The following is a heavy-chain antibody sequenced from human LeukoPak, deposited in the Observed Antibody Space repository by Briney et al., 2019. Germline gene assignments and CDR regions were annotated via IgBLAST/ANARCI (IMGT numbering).Heavy chain of an antibody. Sequence: GGSLRLPCVASGFTFSSYNMHWVRQAPGKGLKWVAVISYDGSNKYYADSVKGRSTISRDNSKNTLYLQVNSLRPEDTAVYYCGRDTVGYGGAFDIWGQGTMVTVSS. CDR1: GFTFSSYN. D-gene: IGHD5-18*01. CDR3: GRDTVGYGGAFDI. J-gene: IGHJ3*02. V-gene: IGHV3-30-3*01. CDR2: ISYDGSNK.